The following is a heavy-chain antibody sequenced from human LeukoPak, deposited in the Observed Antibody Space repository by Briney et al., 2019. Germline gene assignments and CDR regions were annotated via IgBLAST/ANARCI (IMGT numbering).Heavy chain of an antibody. D-gene: IGHD4-17*01. J-gene: IGHJ4*02. CDR2: IIPILGIA. CDR1: GGTFSSYA. CDR3: ASPDDYGDYVFSY. Sequence: ASVKVSCKASGGTFSSYATSWVRQAPGQGLEWMGRIIPILGIANYAQKFQGRVTITADKSTSTAYMELSSLRSEDTAVYYCASPDDYGDYVFSYWGQGTLVTVSS. V-gene: IGHV1-69*04.